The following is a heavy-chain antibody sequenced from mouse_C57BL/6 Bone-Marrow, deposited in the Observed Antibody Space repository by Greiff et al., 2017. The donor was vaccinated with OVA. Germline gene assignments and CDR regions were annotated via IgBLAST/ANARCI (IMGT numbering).Heavy chain of an antibody. CDR3: ARSEYYDYFDY. D-gene: IGHD1-1*02. V-gene: IGHV1-64*01. J-gene: IGHJ2*01. CDR2: IHPNSGST. CDR1: GYTFTSYW. Sequence: QVQLKQPGAELVKPGASVKLSCKASGYTFTSYWMHWVKQRPGQGLEWIGMIHPNSGSTNYNEKFKSKATLTVDKSASTAYMQLSSLTSEDSAVYYYARSEYYDYFDYWGQGTTLTVSS.